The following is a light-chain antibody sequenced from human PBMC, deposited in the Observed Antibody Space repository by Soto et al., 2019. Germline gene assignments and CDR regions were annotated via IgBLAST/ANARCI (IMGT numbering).Light chain of an antibody. CDR2: GAS. V-gene: IGKV3-20*01. Sequence: EIVMTQSPATLSLSPGGRATLSCRASQSVSSNLAWYQQKPGQAPRIIIFGASGRATGIPDRFSGSGSGTDFTLTISRLEPEDFAVYYCQQYGSLSWTFGQGTKVDIK. CDR1: QSVSSN. J-gene: IGKJ1*01. CDR3: QQYGSLSWT.